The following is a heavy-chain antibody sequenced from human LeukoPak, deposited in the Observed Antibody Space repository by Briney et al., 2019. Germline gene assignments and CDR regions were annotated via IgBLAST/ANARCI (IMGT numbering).Heavy chain of an antibody. V-gene: IGHV3-74*01. CDR3: ARAPSEIGGYYPEYFRH. D-gene: IGHD3-22*01. Sequence: GGSLRLSCAASGFTFSSYWMHWVHHAPGKGLVWVSRIKSDGSTRYADSVKGRFTISRDNAKNTVSLQMNSLRAEDTGVYYCARAPSEIGGYYPEYFRHWGQGTLVTVSP. J-gene: IGHJ1*01. CDR1: GFTFSSYW. CDR2: IKSDGST.